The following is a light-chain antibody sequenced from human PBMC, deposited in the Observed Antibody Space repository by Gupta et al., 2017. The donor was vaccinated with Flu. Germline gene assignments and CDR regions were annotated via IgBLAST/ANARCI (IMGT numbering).Light chain of an antibody. Sequence: QSALTQPPSASASPGQSVTISCTGTSSDVGDYDYVSWYQQHPGKAPKLMIYEVSKRPSGVPDRFSGSKSGNTASLTVSGLQAEDEADYYCSSYAGTNNVIFGGGTKVTVL. CDR2: EVS. J-gene: IGLJ2*01. V-gene: IGLV2-8*01. CDR1: SSDVGDYDY. CDR3: SSYAGTNNVI.